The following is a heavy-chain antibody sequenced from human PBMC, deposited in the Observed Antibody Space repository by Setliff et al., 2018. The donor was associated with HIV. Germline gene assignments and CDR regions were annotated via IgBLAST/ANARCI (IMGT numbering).Heavy chain of an antibody. J-gene: IGHJ3*02. Sequence: TSETLSLTCTVSGASISSYYWTWIRQPPGKGLEYIGYIYHFGNTNYNPSLKSRVTMSVDTSRNRVSLKLSSVTAADTAVYYCARLTYCGPNCQSVGICRAVFDIWGQGTRVTVSS. V-gene: IGHV4-59*01. CDR1: GASISSYY. CDR3: ARLTYCGPNCQSVGICRAVFDI. CDR2: IYHFGNT. D-gene: IGHD2-21*01.